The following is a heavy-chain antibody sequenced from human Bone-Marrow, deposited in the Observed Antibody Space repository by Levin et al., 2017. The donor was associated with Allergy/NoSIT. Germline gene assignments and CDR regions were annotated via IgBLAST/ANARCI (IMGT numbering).Heavy chain of an antibody. CDR1: GGSISSGNYY. J-gene: IGHJ4*02. Sequence: SQTLSLTCTVSGGSISSGNYYWSWIRQPPGKGLEWIGYIYFSGSTYYNPSLKSRLTISVDTSKNQFSLTLTSVPAAETAVYYCATGSGSYKIYFAYWGQGTLFTVSS. CDR2: IYFSGST. CDR3: ATGSGSYKIYFAY. V-gene: IGHV4-30-4*01. D-gene: IGHD3-10*01.